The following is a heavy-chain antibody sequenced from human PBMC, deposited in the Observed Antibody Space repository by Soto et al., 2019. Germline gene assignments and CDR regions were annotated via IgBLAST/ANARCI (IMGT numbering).Heavy chain of an antibody. CDR3: ARDDVDTAMPYGMDV. Sequence: SVKVSCKSSGGTFSSYAISWVRQAPGQGLEWMGGIIPIFGTANYAQKFQGRVTITADESTSTAYMELSSLRSEDTAVYYCARDDVDTAMPYGMDVWGQGTTVTVSS. CDR1: GGTFSSYA. J-gene: IGHJ6*02. V-gene: IGHV1-69*13. CDR2: IIPIFGTA. D-gene: IGHD5-18*01.